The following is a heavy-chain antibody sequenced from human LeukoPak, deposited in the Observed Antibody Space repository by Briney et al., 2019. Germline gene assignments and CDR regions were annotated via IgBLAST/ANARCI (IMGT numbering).Heavy chain of an antibody. J-gene: IGHJ4*02. Sequence: ASVKVSRKASGYTFTINYIHWVRQAPGQGLEWMGMIYPRDGSTSYAQKFQGRVTVTRDTSTSTVHMELSGLRSEDTAVYYCARDQEGFDYWGQGTLVTVSS. CDR1: GYTFTINY. CDR3: ARDQEGFDY. CDR2: IYPRDGST. V-gene: IGHV1-46*01.